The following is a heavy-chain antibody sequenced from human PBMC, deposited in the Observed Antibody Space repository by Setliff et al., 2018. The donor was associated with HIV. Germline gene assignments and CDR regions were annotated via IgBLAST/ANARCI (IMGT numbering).Heavy chain of an antibody. V-gene: IGHV1-18*01. CDR2: ISTYSDER. CDR1: GYTFTTYG. CDR3: ARDVEHMMDV. J-gene: IGHJ6*02. Sequence: VKVSCKPSGYTFTTYGLSWVRQAPGQGLEWMGWISTYSDERSYAQNLQGRVTMTTDTSTSTAYMELRSLRFDDTAVYYCARDVEHMMDVWGQGTTVTVSS.